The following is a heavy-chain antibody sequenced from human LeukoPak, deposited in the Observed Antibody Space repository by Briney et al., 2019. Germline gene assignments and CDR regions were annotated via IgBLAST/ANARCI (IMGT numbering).Heavy chain of an antibody. CDR3: ARQVVPAAMSRSNWFDP. V-gene: IGHV4-34*01. CDR2: INHSGST. J-gene: IGHJ5*02. D-gene: IGHD2-2*01. CDR1: GGSFSGYY. Sequence: SETLSLTCAVSGGSFSGYYWSWIRQPPGKGLEWIGEINHSGSTNYNPSLKSRVTISVDTSKNQFSLKLSSVTAADTAVYYCARQVVPAAMSRSNWFDPWGQGTLVTVSS.